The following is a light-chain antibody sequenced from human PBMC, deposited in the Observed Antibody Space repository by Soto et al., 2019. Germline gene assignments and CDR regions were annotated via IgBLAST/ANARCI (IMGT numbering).Light chain of an antibody. CDR3: QQYDTWPFT. CDR1: QSVRSN. V-gene: IGKV3-15*01. CDR2: GAS. J-gene: IGKJ4*01. Sequence: EIVMTQSPATLSVSPGDRVTLSCRASQSVRSNSAWYQQKPGQAPRLLIYGASTRATGIPARFSGSGYETEFTLTISSLQSEDFAVYYCQQYDTWPFTFGGGTRVEIK.